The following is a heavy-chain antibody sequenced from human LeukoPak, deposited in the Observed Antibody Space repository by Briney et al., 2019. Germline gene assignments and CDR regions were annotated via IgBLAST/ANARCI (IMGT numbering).Heavy chain of an antibody. Sequence: KASETLSLTCTVSGGSISSYYWSWIRQPPGKGLEWIGYIYYSGSTNYNPSLKRRVTISVDTSKNQFSLKLSSVTAADTAVYYCARGKPSDWYYDISYYFDYWGQGTLVTVSS. J-gene: IGHJ4*02. CDR2: IYYSGST. CDR1: GGSISSYY. CDR3: ARGKPSDWYYDISYYFDY. D-gene: IGHD3-9*01. V-gene: IGHV4-59*01.